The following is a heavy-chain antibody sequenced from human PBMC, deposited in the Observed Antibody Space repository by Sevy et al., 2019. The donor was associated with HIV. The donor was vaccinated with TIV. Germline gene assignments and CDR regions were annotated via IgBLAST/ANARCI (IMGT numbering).Heavy chain of an antibody. J-gene: IGHJ1*01. CDR1: GFTFSSYA. Sequence: GGSLRLSCAASGFTFSSYAMHWVRQAPGKGLEWVAVISYDGSNKYYADSVKGRFTISRDNSKNTLYLQMNSLRAEGTAVYYCARGSAATYGQYFQHWGQGTLVTVSS. D-gene: IGHD2-15*01. CDR2: ISYDGSNK. CDR3: ARGSAATYGQYFQH. V-gene: IGHV3-30-3*01.